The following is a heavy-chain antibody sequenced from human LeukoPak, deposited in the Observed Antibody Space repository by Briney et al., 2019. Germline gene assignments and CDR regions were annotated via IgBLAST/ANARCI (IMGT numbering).Heavy chain of an antibody. V-gene: IGHV1-69*04. D-gene: IGHD2-15*01. CDR1: GGTFSSYA. CDR3: ARATDCSGGSCYRDY. J-gene: IGHJ4*02. Sequence: ASVNVSCKASGGTFSSYAISWVRQAPGQGLEWMGRIIAIFGIANYAQKFQGRVTITPDKSTSTAYMELSSLRSEDTAVYYCARATDCSGGSCYRDYWGQGTMVTVSS. CDR2: IIAIFGIA.